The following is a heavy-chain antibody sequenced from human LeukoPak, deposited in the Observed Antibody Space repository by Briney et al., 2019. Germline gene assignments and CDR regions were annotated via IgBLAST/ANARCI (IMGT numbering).Heavy chain of an antibody. CDR1: GGSISSSNW. D-gene: IGHD5-18*01. V-gene: IGHV4-4*02. CDR2: IYHSGST. J-gene: IGHJ4*02. Sequence: SETLSLTCAVSGGSISSSNWWSWVRQPPGKGLEWIGEIYHSGSTNYNPSLKSRVTISVDKSENQFSLKLSSVTAADTAVYYCARHSYAFGCFDYWGQETLVAVSS. CDR3: ARHSYAFGCFDY.